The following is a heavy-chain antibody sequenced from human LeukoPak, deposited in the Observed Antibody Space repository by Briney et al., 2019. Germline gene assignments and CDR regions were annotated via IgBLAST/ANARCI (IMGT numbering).Heavy chain of an antibody. CDR2: IYYSGST. D-gene: IGHD3-16*02. V-gene: IGHV4-39*07. CDR3: AVIWGSYRYAGFDP. Sequence: SETLSLTCTVSGGSISSSSYYWGWIRQPPGKALEWIGSIYYSGSTYYNPSLKSRVTISVDTSKNQFSLKLSPVTAADTAVYYCAVIWGSYRYAGFDPWGQGTLVTVSS. J-gene: IGHJ5*02. CDR1: GGSISSSSYY.